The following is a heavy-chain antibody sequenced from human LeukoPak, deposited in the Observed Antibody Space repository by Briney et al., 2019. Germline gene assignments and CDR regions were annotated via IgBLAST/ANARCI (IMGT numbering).Heavy chain of an antibody. Sequence: SETLSLTCAVYGESFSDYYWTWIRQPPGKGLEWIGEINHSGSTNYNPSLKSRVTILADTSKNQFSLKLRSVTAADTAVYYCATSELGIGPEKDWYFDLWGRGTLVTVSS. J-gene: IGHJ2*01. D-gene: IGHD3-16*01. CDR2: INHSGST. CDR1: GESFSDYY. CDR3: ATSELGIGPEKDWYFDL. V-gene: IGHV4-34*01.